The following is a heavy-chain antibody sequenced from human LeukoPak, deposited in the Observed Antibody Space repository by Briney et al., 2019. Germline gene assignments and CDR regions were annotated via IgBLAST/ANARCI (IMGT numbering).Heavy chain of an antibody. CDR1: GGSVINTNW. J-gene: IGHJ4*02. V-gene: IGHV4-4*02. CDR2: VHLDGRT. CDR3: AREGGFYRPLDY. D-gene: IGHD3-3*01. Sequence: SETLSLTCGVSGGSVINTNWWTWVRQPPGKGLEWIGEVHLDGRTNYNPSLESRPTMSVDVSENQVSLKLTSVTAADTAVYYCAREGGFYRPLDYSGQGTLVTVSS.